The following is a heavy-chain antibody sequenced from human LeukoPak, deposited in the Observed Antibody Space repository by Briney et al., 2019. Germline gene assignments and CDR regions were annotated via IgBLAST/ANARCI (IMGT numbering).Heavy chain of an antibody. Sequence: GGSLRLSCAASGFTFSSYGMHWVRQAPGKGLEWVAVISYDGSNKYYADSVRGRFTISRDNSKNTLYLQMNSLRAEDTAVYYCARDPRIAAAGTALFDYWGQGTLVTVSS. D-gene: IGHD6-13*01. J-gene: IGHJ4*02. CDR1: GFTFSSYG. CDR2: ISYDGSNK. V-gene: IGHV3-30*05. CDR3: ARDPRIAAAGTALFDY.